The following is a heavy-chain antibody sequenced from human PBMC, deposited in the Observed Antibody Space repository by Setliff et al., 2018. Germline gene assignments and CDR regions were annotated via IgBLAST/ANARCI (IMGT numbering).Heavy chain of an antibody. CDR1: GYPFSSYY. D-gene: IGHD6-13*01. CDR2: INTGGGSA. Sequence: ASVKVSCKASGYPFSSYYMYWVRQAPGQGLDWMGTINTGGGSASIVDQFRGRVTMTRDTSTSTIYLELTSLRAHATAVYYCARGGVAAAGKKGVFEHWGQGTLVTVSS. CDR3: ARGGVAAAGKKGVFEH. J-gene: IGHJ4*02. V-gene: IGHV1-46*01.